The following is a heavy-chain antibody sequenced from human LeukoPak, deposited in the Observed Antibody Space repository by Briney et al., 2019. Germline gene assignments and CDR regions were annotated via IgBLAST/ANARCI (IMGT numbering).Heavy chain of an antibody. V-gene: IGHV3-53*01. CDR1: GFTVSSNY. CDR2: IYSGGST. J-gene: IGHJ4*02. CDR3: AKDYSGYDPSFDY. Sequence: GGSLRLSCAASGFTVSSNYMSWVRQAPGKGLEWVSAIYSGGSTYYADSVKGRFTISRDSSKNTLYLQMNSLRAEDTAVYYCAKDYSGYDPSFDYWGQGTLVTVSS. D-gene: IGHD5-12*01.